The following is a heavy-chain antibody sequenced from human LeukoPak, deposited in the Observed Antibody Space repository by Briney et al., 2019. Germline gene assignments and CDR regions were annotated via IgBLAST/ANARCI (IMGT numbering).Heavy chain of an antibody. V-gene: IGHV3-30*03. J-gene: IGHJ4*02. CDR2: ISYDGSNK. D-gene: IGHD5-18*01. CDR3: ARDLSGPDTAMVSHDC. Sequence: GGSLRLSCAASGFTFSSYGMHWVRQAPGKGLEWVAVISYDGSNKYYADSVKGRFTISRDNSKNTLYLQMNSLRAEDTAVYYCARDLSGPDTAMVSHDCWGQGTLVTVSS. CDR1: GFTFSSYG.